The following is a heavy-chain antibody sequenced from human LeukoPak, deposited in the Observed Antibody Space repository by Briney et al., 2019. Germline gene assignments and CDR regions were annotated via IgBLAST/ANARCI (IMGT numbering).Heavy chain of an antibody. J-gene: IGHJ4*02. V-gene: IGHV1-69*13. Sequence: ASVKVSCTASGGTFSSYAISWVRQAPGQGLEWMGGIIPIFGTANYAQKFQGRVTITADESTSTAYMELSSLRSEDTAVYYCARGVGVVTGEYYFDYWGQGTLVTVSS. CDR3: ARGVGVVTGEYYFDY. D-gene: IGHD3-3*01. CDR2: IIPIFGTA. CDR1: GGTFSSYA.